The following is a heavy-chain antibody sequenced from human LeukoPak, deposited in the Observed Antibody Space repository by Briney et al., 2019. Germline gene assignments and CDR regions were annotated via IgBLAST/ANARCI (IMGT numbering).Heavy chain of an antibody. D-gene: IGHD3-9*01. Sequence: ASVKVSCTASGYTFTGYYMHWVRQAPGQGLEWMGWINPNSGGTNYAQKFQGRVTVTRDTSISTACMELSRLRSDGMAAYYWARSSGYFDELSPYYYYGMDVWGQGTTVTVSS. V-gene: IGHV1-2*02. CDR2: INPNSGGT. CDR1: GYTFTGYY. CDR3: ARSSGYFDELSPYYYYGMDV. J-gene: IGHJ6*02.